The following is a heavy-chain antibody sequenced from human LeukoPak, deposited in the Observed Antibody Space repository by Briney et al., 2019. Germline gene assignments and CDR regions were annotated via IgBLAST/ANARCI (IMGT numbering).Heavy chain of an antibody. Sequence: GGSLTLSCAASGFTFSGFWMHWVRQPPGKGLVWVSRIDTGGSTTTYADSVKGRFTISRDNAKNTVYLQINSLRAEDTAVYYCATLISFGNDYCGQGVLVTVSS. D-gene: IGHD5-18*01. CDR3: ATLISFGNDY. CDR2: IDTGGSTT. J-gene: IGHJ4*02. CDR1: GFTFSGFW. V-gene: IGHV3-74*01.